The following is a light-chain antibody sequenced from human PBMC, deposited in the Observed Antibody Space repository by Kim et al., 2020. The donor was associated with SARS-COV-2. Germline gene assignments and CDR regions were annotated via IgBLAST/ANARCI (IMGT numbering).Light chain of an antibody. CDR2: DAS. V-gene: IGKV1-27*01. CDR1: QGISSI. Sequence: SVWDTGTISCRANQGISSIVSCDQQRPEDVPKLLFYDASALLSGVPSRFSGSVSVTDCTLTISSLQPEDVATYYCEKYIGAPCTFGQGRKVYIK. CDR3: EKYIGAPCT. J-gene: IGKJ1*01.